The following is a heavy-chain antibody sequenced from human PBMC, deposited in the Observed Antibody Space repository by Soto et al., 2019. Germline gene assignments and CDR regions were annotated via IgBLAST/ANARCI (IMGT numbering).Heavy chain of an antibody. Sequence: EVQLVESGGGLVQPGGSLRLSCAASGFTCSSYWMSWVRQAPGKGLEWVANIKQDGSETYYVDSVKGRFTISRDNAKNSLYLQMTSLRAEDTAVYYCARDGSGWYWGQGTLVTVSS. D-gene: IGHD6-19*01. CDR3: ARDGSGWY. J-gene: IGHJ4*02. V-gene: IGHV3-7*03. CDR1: GFTCSSYW. CDR2: IKQDGSET.